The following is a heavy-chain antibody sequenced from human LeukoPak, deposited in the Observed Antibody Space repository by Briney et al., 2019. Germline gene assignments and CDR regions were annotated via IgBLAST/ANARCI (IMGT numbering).Heavy chain of an antibody. CDR2: ISSSGSYI. Sequence: GGPLRLSCAASGFTFSNYNMNWVRQAPGTGLEWLSSISSSGSYIYYANSMKGRFTISRDNAKNSLYLQMNSLRAEDTAVYYCASRASCGGDCYQFDYWGQGTLVTVSS. D-gene: IGHD2-21*02. CDR1: GFTFSNYN. V-gene: IGHV3-21*01. J-gene: IGHJ4*02. CDR3: ASRASCGGDCYQFDY.